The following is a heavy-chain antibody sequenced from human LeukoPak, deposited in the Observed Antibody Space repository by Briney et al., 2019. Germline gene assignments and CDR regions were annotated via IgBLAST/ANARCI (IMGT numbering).Heavy chain of an antibody. V-gene: IGHV1-69*05. CDR1: GGTFSSYA. Sequence: ASVKVSCRASGGTFSSYAISWVRQAPGQGLEWMGGIIPIFGTANYAQKFQGRVTITTDESTSTAYMELRSLRSEDTAVYYCAGGGYYDSSGYYSFDYWGQGTLVTVSS. CDR2: IIPIFGTA. D-gene: IGHD3-22*01. CDR3: AGGGYYDSSGYYSFDY. J-gene: IGHJ4*02.